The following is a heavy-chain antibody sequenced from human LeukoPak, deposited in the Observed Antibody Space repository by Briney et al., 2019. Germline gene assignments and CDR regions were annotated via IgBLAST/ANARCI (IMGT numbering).Heavy chain of an antibody. Sequence: SETLSLTCTVSSGSISTSSYCWGWIRQPPGKGLEWIGSISYSGTTYYNPSLKSRVTISVDTSNNQFSLRLTSATAADTAVYFCARHPSSAWHADYWGHGTLVTVSS. D-gene: IGHD6-25*01. CDR2: ISYSGTT. CDR1: SGSISTSSYC. CDR3: ARHPSSAWHADY. J-gene: IGHJ4*01. V-gene: IGHV4-39*01.